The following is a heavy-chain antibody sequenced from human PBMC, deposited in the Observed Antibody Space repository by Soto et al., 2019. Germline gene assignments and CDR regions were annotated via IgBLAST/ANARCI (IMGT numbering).Heavy chain of an antibody. V-gene: IGHV1-69*02. D-gene: IGHD3-10*01. Sequence: ASVKVSCKASGGTFSSYTISWVRQAPGQGLEWMGRIIPILGIANYAQKFQGRVTITADKSTSTAYMELRSLRSDDTAVYYCARGSSSYFDYWGQGTLVTVSS. CDR3: ARGSSSYFDY. CDR2: IIPILGIA. J-gene: IGHJ4*02. CDR1: GGTFSSYT.